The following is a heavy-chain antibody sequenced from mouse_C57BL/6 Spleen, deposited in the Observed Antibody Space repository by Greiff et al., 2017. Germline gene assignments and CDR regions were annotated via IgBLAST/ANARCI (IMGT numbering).Heavy chain of an antibody. CDR1: GYTITNYW. Sequence: VQLQQSGAELVRPGTSVKMSCTASGYTITNYWIGWAKQRPGHGLEWIGEIYPGGGYTNYTAKFQGKATLTADKSSSSAYMQFSSLTSEDSAIYCCEREGLRRWFAYWGQGTLVTVSA. CDR3: EREGLRRWFAY. D-gene: IGHD2-4*01. J-gene: IGHJ3*01. CDR2: IYPGGGYT. V-gene: IGHV1-63*01.